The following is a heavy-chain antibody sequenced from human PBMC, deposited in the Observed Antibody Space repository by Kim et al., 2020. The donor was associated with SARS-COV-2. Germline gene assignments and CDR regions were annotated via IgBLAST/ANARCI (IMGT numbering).Heavy chain of an antibody. CDR3: ARLWFGELFSFPFDY. J-gene: IGHJ4*02. Sequence: ASVKVSCKASGYTFTSYGISWVRQAPGQGLEWMGWISAYNGNTNYAQKLQGRVTMTTDTSTSTAYMELRSLRSDDTAVYYCARLWFGELFSFPFDYWGQGTLVTVSS. CDR1: GYTFTSYG. D-gene: IGHD3-10*01. V-gene: IGHV1-18*01. CDR2: ISAYNGNT.